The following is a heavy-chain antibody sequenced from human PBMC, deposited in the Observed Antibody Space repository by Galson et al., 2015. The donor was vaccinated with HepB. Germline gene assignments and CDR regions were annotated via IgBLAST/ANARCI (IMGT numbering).Heavy chain of an antibody. CDR2: ISGSGSST. CDR1: GFAFYNYA. CDR3: AKDRLRWELPDACDI. Sequence: SLRLSCAASGFAFYNYAMSWVRQAPGKGLECVSAISGSGSSTFYSDSVRGRFTISRDNSKNTLYLQMNSLRAEDTAVYYCAKDRLRWELPDACDIWGQGTMVTVSS. V-gene: IGHV3-23*01. J-gene: IGHJ3*02. D-gene: IGHD2-15*01.